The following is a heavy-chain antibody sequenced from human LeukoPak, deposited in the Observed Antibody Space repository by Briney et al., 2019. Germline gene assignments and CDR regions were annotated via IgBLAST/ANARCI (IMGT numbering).Heavy chain of an antibody. Sequence: PGGSLRLSCAASGFTFSSYGMHWVRQAPGKGLEWVANIKQDGSEKYYVDSVKGRFTISRDNAKNSLYLQMNSLRAEDTAVYYCATDVIYYYDSSRGLYWGQGTLVTVSS. CDR1: GFTFSSYG. D-gene: IGHD3-22*01. J-gene: IGHJ4*02. CDR3: ATDVIYYYDSSRGLY. V-gene: IGHV3-7*01. CDR2: IKQDGSEK.